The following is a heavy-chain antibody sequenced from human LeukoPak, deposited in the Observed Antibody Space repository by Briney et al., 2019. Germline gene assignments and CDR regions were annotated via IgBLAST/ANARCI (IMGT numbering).Heavy chain of an antibody. Sequence: GGSLRLSCAASGFTVSSNYMSWVRQAPGKGLEWVSVIYSGGSTYYADSVKGRFTISRDNSKNTLYLQMNSLRAEDTAVYYCARDTYYYGSGIDYWGQGTLVTVSS. D-gene: IGHD3-10*01. CDR1: GFTVSSNY. J-gene: IGHJ4*02. CDR3: ARDTYYYGSGIDY. V-gene: IGHV3-66*01. CDR2: IYSGGST.